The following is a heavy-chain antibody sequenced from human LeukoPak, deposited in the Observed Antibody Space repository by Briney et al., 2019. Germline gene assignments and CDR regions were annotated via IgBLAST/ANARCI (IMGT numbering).Heavy chain of an antibody. CDR3: ARDQGPYAANSFDP. CDR1: GITFSSYT. Sequence: GGSLRLSCVTSGITFSSYTMNWVRQAPGKGLEWVSSVSGRSDFRYYADSVKGRFTISRDNAKNSLYLQMDSLRTDDTAVYCCARDQGPYAANSFDPWGQGTLVIVSS. D-gene: IGHD2-15*01. J-gene: IGHJ5*02. CDR2: VSGRSDFR. V-gene: IGHV3-21*01.